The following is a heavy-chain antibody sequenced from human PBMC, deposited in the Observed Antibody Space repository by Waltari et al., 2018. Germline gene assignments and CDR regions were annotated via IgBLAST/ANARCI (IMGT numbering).Heavy chain of an antibody. D-gene: IGHD6-6*01. J-gene: IGHJ4*02. Sequence: QVQLQESGPGLVKPSETLSLTCTVSGGSISSYYWSWIRQPPGKGLEWIGYIYYSGSTTSTPSLMSRVTLSVDTSKNQFSLKLSSVTAADTAVYYCARGGGVIAARPFYFDYWGQGTLVTVSS. V-gene: IGHV4-59*01. CDR3: ARGGGVIAARPFYFDY. CDR2: IYYSGST. CDR1: GGSISSYY.